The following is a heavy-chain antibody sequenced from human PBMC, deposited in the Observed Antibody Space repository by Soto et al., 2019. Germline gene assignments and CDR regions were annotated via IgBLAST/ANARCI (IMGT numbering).Heavy chain of an antibody. CDR1: GFVFSSYW. J-gene: IGHJ2*01. V-gene: IGHV3-74*01. CDR3: ARGMQGSRYFDL. Sequence: EVQLVESGGGLVQPGGSLRLSCAGSGFVFSSYWMHWVRQVPGKGLVWVSRITNDGSSTTYADSVNGRFTISRDNAKNTLYLQMNSLGAEDTAVYYCARGMQGSRYFDLWGRATLVTVSS. CDR2: ITNDGSST.